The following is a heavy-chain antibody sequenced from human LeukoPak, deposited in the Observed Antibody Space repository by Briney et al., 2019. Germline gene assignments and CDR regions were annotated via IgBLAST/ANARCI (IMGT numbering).Heavy chain of an antibody. CDR2: INSDGSST. V-gene: IGHV3-74*01. D-gene: IGHD6-19*01. J-gene: IGHJ4*02. CDR1: GFTFSSYW. Sequence: GGSLRLSCAASGFTFSSYWMHWVRQAPGKGLVWVSRINSDGSSTSYADSVKGRFTISRDNAKNTLYLQMNSLRDEDTAVYYCARLYSSGWYGEGYFDYWGQGTLVTVSS. CDR3: ARLYSSGWYGEGYFDY.